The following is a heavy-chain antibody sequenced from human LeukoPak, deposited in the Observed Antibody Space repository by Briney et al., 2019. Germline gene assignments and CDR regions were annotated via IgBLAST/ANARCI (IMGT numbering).Heavy chain of an antibody. D-gene: IGHD3-10*01. CDR2: ISYDGSNK. J-gene: IGHJ4*02. CDR1: GFTFSTYS. V-gene: IGHV3-30*03. Sequence: GGSLRLSCAASGFTFSTYSMNWVRQAPGKGLEWVAVISYDGSNKYYADSVKGRFTISRDNSKNTLYLQMNSLRDEDTAVYYCARDSRFGKLLIPYFDYWGQGTLVTVSS. CDR3: ARDSRFGKLLIPYFDY.